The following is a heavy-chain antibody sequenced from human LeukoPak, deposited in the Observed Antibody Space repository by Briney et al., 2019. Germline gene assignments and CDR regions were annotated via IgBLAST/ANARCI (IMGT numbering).Heavy chain of an antibody. Sequence: SETLSLTCTVSGGSIRSSYYYWGWIRQPPGKGLEGIGRIYYSGPPYSPPSLKRRVTISVYTSKNHFSLKLNSVTAADTAVYYCARSGGAWYSGSYEGWFDPWGQGTLVTVSS. CDR2: IYYSGPP. CDR1: GGSIRSSYYY. V-gene: IGHV4-39*01. D-gene: IGHD1-26*01. CDR3: ARSGGAWYSGSYEGWFDP. J-gene: IGHJ5*02.